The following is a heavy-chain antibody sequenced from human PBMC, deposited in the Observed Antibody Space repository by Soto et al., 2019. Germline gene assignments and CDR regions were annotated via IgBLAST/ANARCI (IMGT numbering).Heavy chain of an antibody. CDR2: IYYSGST. CDR3: ARVSWGTGYD. V-gene: IGHV4-59*01. J-gene: IGHJ4*02. Sequence: KTSETLSLTCTVSGGSISSYYWSWIRQPPGKGLEWIGYIYYSGSTNYNPSLKSRVTISVDTSKNQFSLKLSSVTAADTAVYYCARVSWGTGYDWGQGTLVTVSS. D-gene: IGHD2-2*01. CDR1: GGSISSYY.